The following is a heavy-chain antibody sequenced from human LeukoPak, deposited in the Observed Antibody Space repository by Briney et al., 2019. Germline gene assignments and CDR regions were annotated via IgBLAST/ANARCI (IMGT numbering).Heavy chain of an antibody. CDR1: GFIFSTYS. V-gene: IGHV3-21*01. CDR2: ISSSSSYI. Sequence: GGSLRLSCAASGFIFSTYSMTWVRQAPGKGLEWVSSISSSSSYIYYADSVKGRFTISRDNAKNSLYLQMNSLRAEDTAVYYCARDRRITMIVVVIRDNAFDIWGQGTMVTVSS. D-gene: IGHD3-22*01. CDR3: ARDRRITMIVVVIRDNAFDI. J-gene: IGHJ3*02.